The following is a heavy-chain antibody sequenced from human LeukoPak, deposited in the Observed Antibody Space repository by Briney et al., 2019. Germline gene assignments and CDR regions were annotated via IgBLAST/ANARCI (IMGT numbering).Heavy chain of an antibody. Sequence: GASVKVSCKASRYTLTTYDMNRVRQAPGQGLEWVGWMNPNRDQRAFPQKFQGRITMTRDTSISTSYMELSSLTSEDTAVYYCARGLGPRTNYYYLDYWGQGTLLIVSS. J-gene: IGHJ4*02. CDR3: ARGLGPRTNYYYLDY. CDR2: MNPNRDQR. D-gene: IGHD5-24*01. V-gene: IGHV1-8*01. CDR1: RYTLTTYD.